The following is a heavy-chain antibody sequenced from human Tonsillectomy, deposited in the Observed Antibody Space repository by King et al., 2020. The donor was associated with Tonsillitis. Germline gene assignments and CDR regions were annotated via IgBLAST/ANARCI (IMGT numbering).Heavy chain of an antibody. J-gene: IGHJ4*02. CDR1: GGSFSGSF. CDR3: AKVFGSLFDY. Sequence: VQLQQWGAGLLKPSETLSLTCTVYGGSFSGSFWSWIRQPPGKGLEWIGEINDSGSTNYNPSLKSRVTISVDTSKNQFSLQLSSVTAADTAVYYCAKVFGSLFDYWGQGTLVTVSS. V-gene: IGHV4-34*01. D-gene: IGHD3-10*02. CDR2: INDSGST.